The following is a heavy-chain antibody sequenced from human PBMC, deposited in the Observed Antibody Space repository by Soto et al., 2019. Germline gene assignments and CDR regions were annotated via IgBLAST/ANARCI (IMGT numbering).Heavy chain of an antibody. CDR1: GFTFSSYA. D-gene: IGHD3-9*01. Sequence: GGSLRLSCAASGFTFSSYAMSWVRQAPGKGLEWVSAISGSGGSTYYADSVKDRFTISRDNSKNTLYLQMNSLRAEDTAVYYCAKSLYYDIPDAEYFQHWGQGTLVTVSS. CDR2: ISGSGGST. CDR3: AKSLYYDIPDAEYFQH. V-gene: IGHV3-23*01. J-gene: IGHJ1*01.